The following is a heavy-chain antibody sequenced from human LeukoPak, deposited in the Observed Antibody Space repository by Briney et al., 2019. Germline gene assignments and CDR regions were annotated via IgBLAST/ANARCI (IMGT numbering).Heavy chain of an antibody. J-gene: IGHJ4*02. D-gene: IGHD1-26*01. CDR2: IYSGGST. Sequence: GGSLRLSCAASGFTVSSNYMSWVRQAPGKGLEWVSVIYSGGSTYYADSVKGRFTISRDNSKNTLYLQMNSLRAEDMALYYCAKDQGLSGGYPTYFDYWGQGTLVTVSS. CDR3: AKDQGLSGGYPTYFDY. CDR1: GFTVSSNY. V-gene: IGHV3-53*05.